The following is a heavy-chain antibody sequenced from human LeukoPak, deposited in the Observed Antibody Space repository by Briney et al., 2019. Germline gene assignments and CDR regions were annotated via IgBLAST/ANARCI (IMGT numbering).Heavy chain of an antibody. Sequence: PSETLSLTCTVSGGSISSSSYYWGWIRQPPGKGLEWIGSIYYSGSTYYNPSLKSRVTISVDTSKNQFSLELSSVTAADTAVYYCAKVRFLEWPDPGYYGMDVWGQGTTVTVSS. CDR3: AKVRFLEWPDPGYYGMDV. CDR1: GGSISSSSYY. D-gene: IGHD3-3*01. CDR2: IYYSGST. V-gene: IGHV4-39*01. J-gene: IGHJ6*02.